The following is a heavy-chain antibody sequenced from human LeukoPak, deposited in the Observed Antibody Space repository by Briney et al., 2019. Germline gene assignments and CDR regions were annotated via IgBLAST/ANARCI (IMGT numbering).Heavy chain of an antibody. Sequence: PSETLSLTCAVSGGAFRGYYWIWIRQPPGKGLEWIGEINHRGSTNYNPSLQRRVTISVDTSKNQFSMKLSSVTAADTAVYYCARGGSPVGATNDYWGQGTMVTVSS. V-gene: IGHV4-34*01. D-gene: IGHD1-26*01. CDR3: ARGGSPVGATNDY. J-gene: IGHJ4*02. CDR1: GGAFRGYY. CDR2: INHRGST.